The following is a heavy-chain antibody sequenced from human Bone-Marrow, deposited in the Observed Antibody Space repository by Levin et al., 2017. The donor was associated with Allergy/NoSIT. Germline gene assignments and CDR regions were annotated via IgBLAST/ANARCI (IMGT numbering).Heavy chain of an antibody. CDR2: INVATGDT. J-gene: IGHJ4*02. Sequence: KISCKASGYRFSSYSMHWVRQAPGQSPEWMGWINVATGDTKYAQTFQGRVSISRDTSANTAYLEVFALRSEDTAVYFCARMGFGEWGQGTLVTVSS. CDR1: GYRFSSYS. V-gene: IGHV1-3*01. CDR3: ARMGFGE. D-gene: IGHD3-10*01.